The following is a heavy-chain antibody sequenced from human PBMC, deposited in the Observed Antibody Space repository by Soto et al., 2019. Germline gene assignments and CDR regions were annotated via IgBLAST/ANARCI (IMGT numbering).Heavy chain of an antibody. CDR2: FDPEDGET. CDR3: ATPKPAAHVLRYFAASPFAFDI. J-gene: IGHJ3*02. Sequence: VASVKVSCKVSGYTLTELSMHWVRQAPGKGLEWMGGFDPEDGETIYAQKFQGRVTMTEDTSTDTAYMELSSLRSEDTAVYYCATPKPAAHVLRYFAASPFAFDIWGQGTMVTVSS. V-gene: IGHV1-24*01. CDR1: GYTLTELS. D-gene: IGHD3-9*01.